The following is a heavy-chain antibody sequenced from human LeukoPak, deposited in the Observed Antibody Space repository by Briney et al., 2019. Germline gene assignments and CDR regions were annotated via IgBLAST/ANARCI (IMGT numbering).Heavy chain of an antibody. CDR1: GYTFTNYY. V-gene: IGHV1-46*01. J-gene: IGHJ4*02. Sequence: ASVKVSCKASGYTFTNYYIHWVRQAPGQGLEWMGIINPSGGSTSYAQKFQGRVTMTRDTSTSTVYMELSSLRSEDTAVYYCARENYDSSGYRYYFDYWGQGTLVTVSS. D-gene: IGHD3-22*01. CDR3: ARENYDSSGYRYYFDY. CDR2: INPSGGST.